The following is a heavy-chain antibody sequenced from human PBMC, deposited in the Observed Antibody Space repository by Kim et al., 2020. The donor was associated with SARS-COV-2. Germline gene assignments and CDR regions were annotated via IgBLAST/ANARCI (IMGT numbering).Heavy chain of an antibody. V-gene: IGHV3-30*02. D-gene: IGHD6-19*01. CDR3: AKDLRSGWSPWYFDY. Sequence: DSVKGRFTISRDNSKNTLYLQMNSLRAEDTAVYYCAKDLRSGWSPWYFDYWGQGTLVTVSS. J-gene: IGHJ4*02.